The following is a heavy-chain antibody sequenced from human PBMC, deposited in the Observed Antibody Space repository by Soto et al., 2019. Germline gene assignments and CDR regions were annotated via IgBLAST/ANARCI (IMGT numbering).Heavy chain of an antibody. V-gene: IGHV3-30*18. Sequence: QVQLVESGGGVVQPGRSLSLSCAASGFSFSTTGMHWVRQAPGKGLEWVAMISHDGSAKYYADSVEGRVTISRDISKNTLLLKMNSLRAEDTAVYYCAKDWGNSSWYNLFDPWGKGTRVIVSS. CDR2: ISHDGSAK. D-gene: IGHD6-13*01. CDR1: GFSFSTTG. J-gene: IGHJ5*02. CDR3: AKDWGNSSWYNLFDP.